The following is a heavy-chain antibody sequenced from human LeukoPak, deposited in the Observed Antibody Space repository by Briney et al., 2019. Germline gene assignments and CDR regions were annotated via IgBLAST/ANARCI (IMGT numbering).Heavy chain of an antibody. V-gene: IGHV3-23*01. CDR1: GFTFSSYA. J-gene: IGHJ4*02. D-gene: IGHD1-1*01. CDR3: AKDSRKRGGLGPYYFDY. Sequence: PGGSLRLSCAASGFTFSSYAMSWVRQAPGKGLEWVSAISGSGGSTYYADSVKGRFTISRDNSKNTLYLQMNSLRAGDTAVYYCAKDSRKRGGLGPYYFDYWGQGTLVTVSS. CDR2: ISGSGGST.